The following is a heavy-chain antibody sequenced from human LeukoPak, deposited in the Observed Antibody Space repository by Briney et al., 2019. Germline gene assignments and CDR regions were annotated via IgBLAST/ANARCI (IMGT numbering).Heavy chain of an antibody. Sequence: ASVKVSCKASGYTFTSYAMHWVRQAPGQRLEWMGWINAGNGNTKYSQKFQGRVTITRDTSASTAYMELSSLRFEDTAVYYCARAFDTVANGDYWGQGTLVTVSS. J-gene: IGHJ4*02. V-gene: IGHV1-3*01. CDR2: INAGNGNT. CDR1: GYTFTSYA. D-gene: IGHD2-15*01. CDR3: ARAFDTVANGDY.